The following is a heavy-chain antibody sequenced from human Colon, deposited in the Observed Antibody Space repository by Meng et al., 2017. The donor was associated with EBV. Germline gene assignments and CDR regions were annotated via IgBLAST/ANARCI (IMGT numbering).Heavy chain of an antibody. CDR2: INTNTGNP. V-gene: IGHV7-4-1*02. CDR1: GYTFKSYA. CDR3: ARETLGYCSSTSCYIGPPDY. D-gene: IGHD2-2*01. Sequence: QSWCESTESGASVNVFCKASGYTFKSYAMNWVRQATEQGLEWMGWINTNTGNPTYAQGFTGRFVFSLDTSVSTAYLQISSLKAEDTAVYYCARETLGYCSSTSCYIGPPDYWGQGTLVTVSS. J-gene: IGHJ4*02.